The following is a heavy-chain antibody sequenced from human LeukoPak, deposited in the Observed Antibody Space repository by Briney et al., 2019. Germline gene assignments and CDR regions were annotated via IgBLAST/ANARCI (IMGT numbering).Heavy chain of an antibody. CDR1: GFTFGDYA. Sequence: PGGSLRLSCTASGFTFGDYAMSWVRQAPGKGLEWVGFIRSKAYGGTTEYAASVKGRFTISRDDSKSIAYLQMNSPKTEDTAVYYCTRVGSSSSFDYWGQGTLVTVSS. D-gene: IGHD6-6*01. CDR3: TRVGSSSSFDY. J-gene: IGHJ4*02. V-gene: IGHV3-49*04. CDR2: IRSKAYGGTT.